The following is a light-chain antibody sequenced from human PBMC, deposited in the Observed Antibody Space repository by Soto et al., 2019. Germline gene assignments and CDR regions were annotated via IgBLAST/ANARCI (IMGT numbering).Light chain of an antibody. CDR3: QSTDSRGSSVV. Sequence: SYELTQPPSVSLSPGQTARITCSGDALPKQFAHWYQQKAGQAPVILIYNDAERPSGIPERFSGSSSGTTVTLTISGLQAEDEADYYCQSTDSRGSSVVFGGGTKLTVL. J-gene: IGLJ2*01. CDR1: ALPKQF. V-gene: IGLV3-25*03. CDR2: NDA.